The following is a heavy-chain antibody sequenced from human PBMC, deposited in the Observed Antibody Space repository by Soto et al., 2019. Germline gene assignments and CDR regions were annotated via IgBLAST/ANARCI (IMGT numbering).Heavy chain of an antibody. Sequence: PSETLSLTCTVSGGSISSGGYYWSWIRQHPGKGLEWIGYIYYSGSTYYNPSLKSRVTISVDTSKNQFSLKLSSVTAADTAAYYCAREGGSGYDQGYYYYGMDVWGQGTTVTVSS. J-gene: IGHJ6*02. CDR2: IYYSGST. D-gene: IGHD5-12*01. V-gene: IGHV4-31*03. CDR3: AREGGSGYDQGYYYYGMDV. CDR1: GGSISSGGYY.